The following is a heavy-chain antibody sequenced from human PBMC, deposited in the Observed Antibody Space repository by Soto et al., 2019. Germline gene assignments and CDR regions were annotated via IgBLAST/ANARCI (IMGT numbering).Heavy chain of an antibody. CDR1: GGSFSSFY. V-gene: IGHV4-4*07. D-gene: IGHD1-1*01. CDR2: IYISGTT. Sequence: LDLTCTAPGGSFSSFYWNWIRLSPGRGLEWIGSIYISGTTTYNPALQSRVTMSVDTSKNQFSLKLSSLSAADTAVYYCARRPSPSSIGTFDIWGQGTKVTVSS. J-gene: IGHJ3*02. CDR3: ARRPSPSSIGTFDI.